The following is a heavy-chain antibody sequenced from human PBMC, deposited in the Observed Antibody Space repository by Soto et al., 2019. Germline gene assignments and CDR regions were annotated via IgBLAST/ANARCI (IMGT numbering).Heavy chain of an antibody. D-gene: IGHD2-15*01. J-gene: IGHJ3*02. CDR1: GFTFSSYS. CDR3: ARSLVVVDVSAFDI. V-gene: IGHV3-48*01. Sequence: QPGGSLRLSCAASGFTFSSYSMNWVRQAPGKGLEWVSYISSSSSTIYYADSVKGRFTISRDNAKNSLYLQMNSLRAEDTAVYYCARSLVVVDVSAFDIWGQGTMVTVSS. CDR2: ISSSSSTI.